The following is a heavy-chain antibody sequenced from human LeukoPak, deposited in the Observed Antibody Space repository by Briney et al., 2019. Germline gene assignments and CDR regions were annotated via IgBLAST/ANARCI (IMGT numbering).Heavy chain of an antibody. CDR2: INHSGST. CDR3: ARRGSRSAGAPLPSIDY. D-gene: IGHD6-13*01. CDR1: GGSFSGYY. J-gene: IGHJ4*02. Sequence: SETLSLTCAVYGGSFSGYYWSWIRQPPGKGLEWIGEINHSGSTNYNPSLKSRVTISVDTSKNQFSLMLTSVAAADTAVYYCARRGSRSAGAPLPSIDYWGQGALVTVSS. V-gene: IGHV4-34*01.